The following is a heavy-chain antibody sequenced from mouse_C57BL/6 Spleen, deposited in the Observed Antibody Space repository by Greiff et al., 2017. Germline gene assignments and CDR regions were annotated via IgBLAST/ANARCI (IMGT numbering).Heavy chain of an antibody. J-gene: IGHJ2*01. Sequence: EVQLQQSGPELVKPGASVKISCEASGYSFTGYYMNWVKQSPEKSLEWIGEINPSTGGTNYNQKFKAKATLTVDKSSSTAYMQLKILTSEDSAVYNCAVYYSNYRFYYWGQGTTLTVSS. CDR1: GYSFTGYY. CDR3: AVYYSNYRFYY. V-gene: IGHV1-42*01. CDR2: INPSTGGT. D-gene: IGHD2-5*01.